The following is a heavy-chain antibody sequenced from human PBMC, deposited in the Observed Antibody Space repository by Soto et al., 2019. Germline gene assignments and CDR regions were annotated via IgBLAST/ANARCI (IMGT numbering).Heavy chain of an antibody. D-gene: IGHD3-9*01. CDR3: ARDLRKYYDILTGYYPNPTDY. J-gene: IGHJ4*02. Sequence: VGSLRLSCAVSGFTFSSYSMNWVRQAPGKGLEWVSSISSSSSYIYYADSVKGRFTISRDNAKNSLYLQMNSLRAEDTAVYYCARDLRKYYDILTGYYPNPTDYWGQGTLVTVSS. CDR2: ISSSSSYI. V-gene: IGHV3-21*01. CDR1: GFTFSSYS.